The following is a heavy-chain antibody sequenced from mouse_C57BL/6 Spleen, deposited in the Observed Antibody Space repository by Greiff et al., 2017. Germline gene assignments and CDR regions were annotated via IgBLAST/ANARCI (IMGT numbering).Heavy chain of an antibody. CDR1: GYTFTSYW. D-gene: IGHD6-1*01. J-gene: IGHJ2*01. CDR2: IHPNSGST. Sequence: QVQLQQSGAELVKPGASVKLSCKASGYTFTSYWMHWVKQRPGQGLEWIGMIHPNSGSTNYNEKFKSKATLTVDKSSSTAYMQLSSLTSEDSAVYYCAPYLATGYFDYWGQGTTLTVSS. V-gene: IGHV1-64*01. CDR3: APYLATGYFDY.